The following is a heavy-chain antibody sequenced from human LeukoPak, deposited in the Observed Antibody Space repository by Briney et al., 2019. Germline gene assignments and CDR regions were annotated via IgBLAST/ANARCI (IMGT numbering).Heavy chain of an antibody. CDR2: INHSGST. J-gene: IGHJ5*02. Sequence: PSETLPLTCAVYGGSFSGYYWSWIRQPPGKGLEWIGEINHSGSTNYNPSLKSRVTISVDTSKNQFSLKLSSVTAADTAVYYCARADYGDYVGWFDPWGQGTLVTVSS. V-gene: IGHV4-34*01. CDR1: GGSFSGYY. D-gene: IGHD4-17*01. CDR3: ARADYGDYVGWFDP.